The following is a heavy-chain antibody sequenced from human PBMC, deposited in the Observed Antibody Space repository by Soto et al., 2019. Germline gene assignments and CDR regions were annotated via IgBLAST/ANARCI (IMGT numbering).Heavy chain of an antibody. J-gene: IGHJ6*02. CDR1: GFSLSTTGVG. V-gene: IGHV2-5*02. CDR2: IYWDDDK. Sequence: QITLKESGPTLVKPTQTLTLTCTFSGFSLSTTGVGVGWIRQPPGKALEWLALIYWDDDKRYNPSLKSRITITKDTSKNQVVLTMTNMDPVDTATYYCVQSRCGGDCLQSYSSHSYYGLDVWGQGTTVTVSS. D-gene: IGHD2-21*01. CDR3: VQSRCGGDCLQSYSSHSYYGLDV.